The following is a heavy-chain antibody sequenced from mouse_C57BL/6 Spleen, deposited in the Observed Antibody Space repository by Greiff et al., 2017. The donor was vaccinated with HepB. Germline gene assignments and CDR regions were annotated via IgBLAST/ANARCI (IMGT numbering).Heavy chain of an antibody. V-gene: IGHV1-64*01. D-gene: IGHD2-3*01. CDR2: IHPNSGST. CDR3: ARPDGYYVGAMDY. Sequence: QVQLKQPGAELVKPGASVKLSCKASGYTFTSYWMHWVKQRPGQGLEWIGMIHPNSGSTNYNEKFKSKATLTVDKSSSTAYMQLSSLTSEDSAVYYCARPDGYYVGAMDYWGQGTSVTVSS. CDR1: GYTFTSYW. J-gene: IGHJ4*01.